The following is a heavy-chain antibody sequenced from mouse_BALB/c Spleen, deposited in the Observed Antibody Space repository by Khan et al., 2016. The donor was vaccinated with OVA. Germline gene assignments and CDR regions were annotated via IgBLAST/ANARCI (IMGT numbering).Heavy chain of an antibody. CDR2: IYYSGTV. V-gene: IGHV3-5*02. J-gene: IGHJ1*01. D-gene: IGHD1-1*01. CDR1: GISITSGNYR. Sequence: SGPGLVKPSQTVSLTCTVTGISITSGNYRWSWIRQFPGNKLEWIGNIYYSGTVTYTPSLTSRTTITRDTSKNQFFLEMNSLTAEDTATYYCARDYGSLYGYFDVWGAGTTVTVSS. CDR3: ARDYGSLYGYFDV.